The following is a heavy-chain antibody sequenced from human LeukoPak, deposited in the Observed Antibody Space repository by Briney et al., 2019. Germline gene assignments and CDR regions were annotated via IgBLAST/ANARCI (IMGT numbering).Heavy chain of an antibody. CDR1: GGSISSGSYY. CDR2: IYTSGST. Sequence: PSETLSLTCTVSGGSISSGSYYWSWIRQPAGKGLEWIGRIYTSGSTNYNPSLKSRVTISVDTSKNQLSLKLSSVTAADTAVYYCAREGPVGGGYFDYWGQGTLVTVSS. D-gene: IGHD2-15*01. CDR3: AREGPVGGGYFDY. J-gene: IGHJ4*02. V-gene: IGHV4-61*02.